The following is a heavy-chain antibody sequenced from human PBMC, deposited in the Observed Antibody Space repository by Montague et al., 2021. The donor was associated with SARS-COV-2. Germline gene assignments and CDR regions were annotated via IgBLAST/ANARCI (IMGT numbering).Heavy chain of an antibody. J-gene: IGHJ4*02. CDR1: GFTLYAYW. CDR2: INYDGSEP. CDR3: ARNPHRTYFYGSGIYLLNHSFDY. D-gene: IGHD3-10*01. Sequence: SLRLSCAASGFTLYAYWLNWVRQAPGKGLEWVANINYDGSEPYYLCSXXVLFTISRDNANNALHLQMNNLRAADTAVSFCARNPHRTYFYGSGIYLLNHSFDYWGPGTLVTVSS. V-gene: IGHV3-7*01.